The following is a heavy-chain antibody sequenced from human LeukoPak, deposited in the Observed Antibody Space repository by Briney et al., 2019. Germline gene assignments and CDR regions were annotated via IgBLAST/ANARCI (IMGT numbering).Heavy chain of an antibody. CDR1: GGSISSYY. CDR3: ARDREKAVADYYYYYGMDV. D-gene: IGHD1-26*01. V-gene: IGHV4-4*07. CDR2: IYTSGST. Sequence: SETLSLTCTVSGGSISSYYWSWIRQPAGKGLEWIGRIYTSGSTNYNPSLKSRVNMSVDTSKNQFSLKLSSVTAADTAVYYCARDREKAVADYYYYYGMDVWGQGTTVTVSS. J-gene: IGHJ6*02.